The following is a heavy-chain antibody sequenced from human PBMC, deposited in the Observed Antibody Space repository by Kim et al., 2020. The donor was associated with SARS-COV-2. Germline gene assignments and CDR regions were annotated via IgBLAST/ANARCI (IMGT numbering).Heavy chain of an antibody. CDR3: ARVLSESRWLQSVYYFDY. Sequence: GGSLRLSCAASGFTFSSYEMNWVRQAPGKGLEWVSYISSSGSTIYYADSVKGRFTISRDNAKNSLYLQMNSLRAEDTAVYYCARVLSESRWLQSVYYFDYWGQGTLVTVSS. J-gene: IGHJ4*02. CDR2: ISSSGSTI. D-gene: IGHD5-12*01. V-gene: IGHV3-48*03. CDR1: GFTFSSYE.